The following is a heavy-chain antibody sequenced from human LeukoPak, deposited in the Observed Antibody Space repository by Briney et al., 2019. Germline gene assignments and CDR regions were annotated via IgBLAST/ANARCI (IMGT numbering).Heavy chain of an antibody. J-gene: IGHJ4*02. CDR3: ARLGYGSGSYLPYYFDY. Sequence: SETLSLTCTVSGGSISSYYWSWIRQPPGKGLEWIGYIYYSGSTNYNPSLKGRVTIPVDTSKNQFSLKLSSVTAADTAVYYCARLGYGSGSYLPYYFDYWGQGTLVTVSS. D-gene: IGHD3-10*01. CDR1: GGSISSYY. V-gene: IGHV4-59*08. CDR2: IYYSGST.